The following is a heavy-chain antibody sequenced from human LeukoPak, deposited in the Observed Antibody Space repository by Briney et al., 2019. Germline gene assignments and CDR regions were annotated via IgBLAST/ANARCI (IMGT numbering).Heavy chain of an antibody. CDR2: ISGSGGST. J-gene: IGHJ4*02. V-gene: IGHV3-23*01. Sequence: GGSLRLSCSASGFTFSNFAMSWVRQAPGKGLEWVSAISGSGGSTYYADSVKGRFTISRDNSKNTLYLQMNSLRAEDTAVYYCAKAIRGYYDSSGYIWGQGTLVTVSS. D-gene: IGHD3-22*01. CDR1: GFTFSNFA. CDR3: AKAIRGYYDSSGYI.